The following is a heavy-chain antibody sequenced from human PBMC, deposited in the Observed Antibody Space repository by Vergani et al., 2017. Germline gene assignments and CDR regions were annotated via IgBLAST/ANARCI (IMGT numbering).Heavy chain of an antibody. CDR2: SSGSGGST. D-gene: IGHD6-19*01. CDR1: GFTVSSNY. V-gene: IGHV3-23*04. CDR3: AKKELYGSGWYYGYFDY. Sequence: EVQLVESGGGLVQPGGSLRLSCAASGFTVSSNYMSWVRKAPGKGLEWVSASSGSGGSTYYADSVKGRFTISRDNSKNTLYLQMNSLRAEDTAVYYCAKKELYGSGWYYGYFDYWGQGTLVTVSS. J-gene: IGHJ4*03.